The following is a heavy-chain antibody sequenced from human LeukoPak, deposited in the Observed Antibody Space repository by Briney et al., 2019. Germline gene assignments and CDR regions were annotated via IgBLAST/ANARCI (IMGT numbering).Heavy chain of an antibody. CDR1: GGTFSSYA. J-gene: IGHJ5*02. CDR3: ARGRIDYDILTGYYHSNWFDP. D-gene: IGHD3-9*01. V-gene: IGHV1-69*13. CDR2: IIPIFGTA. Sequence: GASVKVSCKASGGTFSSYAISWVRQAPGQGLEWMGGIIPIFGTANYAQKFQGRVTITADESTSTAYMELSSLRSEDTAVYYCARGRIDYDILTGYYHSNWFDPWGQGTLVTVSS.